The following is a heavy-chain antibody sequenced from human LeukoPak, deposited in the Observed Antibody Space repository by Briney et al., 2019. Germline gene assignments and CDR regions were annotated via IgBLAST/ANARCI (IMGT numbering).Heavy chain of an antibody. CDR3: ARAPGATTSSDY. V-gene: IGHV3-30-3*01. D-gene: IGHD1-26*01. J-gene: IGHJ4*02. CDR1: GFTFSSYA. Sequence: GRSLRLSCAASGFTFSSYAMHWVRQAPGKGLEWVAVISYDGSNKYYADSVKGRFTISRDNSKNTLYLQMNSLRAEDTAVYYCARAPGATTSSDYWGQGTLVTVSS. CDR2: ISYDGSNK.